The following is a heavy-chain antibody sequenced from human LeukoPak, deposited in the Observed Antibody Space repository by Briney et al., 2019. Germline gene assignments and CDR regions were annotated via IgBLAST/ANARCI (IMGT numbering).Heavy chain of an antibody. CDR1: GGSISSYY. Sequence: SETLSLTCTVSGGSISSYYWSWIRQPPGKGLEWIGYIYYSGSTNYNPSLKSRVTISVDTSKNQFSLKLSSVTAADTAVYYCARDGYCSGGSCVQRPYYYYYMDVWGKGTTVTVSS. CDR3: ARDGYCSGGSCVQRPYYYYYMDV. D-gene: IGHD2-15*01. J-gene: IGHJ6*03. CDR2: IYYSGST. V-gene: IGHV4-59*01.